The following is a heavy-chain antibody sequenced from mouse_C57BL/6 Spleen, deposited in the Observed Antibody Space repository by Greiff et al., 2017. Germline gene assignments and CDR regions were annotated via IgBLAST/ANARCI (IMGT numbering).Heavy chain of an antibody. CDR1: GYTFTSYW. V-gene: IGHV1-72*01. J-gene: IGHJ4*01. CDR2: IDPNSGGT. CDR3: ARWAHYYGSSYAMDY. D-gene: IGHD1-1*01. Sequence: QVQLQQPGAELVQPGASVKLSCKASGYTFTSYWMHWVKQRPGRGLEWIGRIDPNSGGTKYNEKFKSKATLTVDKPSSTAYMQLSSLTSEDSAVYYCARWAHYYGSSYAMDYWGQGTSVTVSS.